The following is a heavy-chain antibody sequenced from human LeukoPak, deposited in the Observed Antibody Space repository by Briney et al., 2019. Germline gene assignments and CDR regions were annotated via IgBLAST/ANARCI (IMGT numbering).Heavy chain of an antibody. D-gene: IGHD3-10*01. Sequence: GGSLRLSCSASGFTFSSNSMNWVRQAPGRGLERVSSISSSSRYFSYADSVNGRFTISRYKRKNSLYLQINSLADGDMTLYECARDPVLLWFVALDYWGRETLVTVP. CDR3: ARDPVLLWFVALDY. J-gene: IGHJ4*02. V-gene: IGHV3-21*01. CDR2: ISSSSRYF. CDR1: GFTFSSNS.